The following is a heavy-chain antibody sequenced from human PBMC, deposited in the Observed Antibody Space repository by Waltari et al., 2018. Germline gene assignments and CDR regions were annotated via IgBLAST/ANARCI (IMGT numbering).Heavy chain of an antibody. CDR3: AKDTGEYYYYGMDV. Sequence: EVQLVESGGVVVQPGGSLRLSCAASGFTFGDYPMPWVRQAPGKGLEWVCVIGWDGGRTYYAESVKGRFTISRDNSKNSLYRQMNSLRTEDTALYYCAKDTGEYYYYGMDVWGQGTTVTVSS. J-gene: IGHJ6*02. V-gene: IGHV3-43*01. D-gene: IGHD3-10*01. CDR2: IGWDGGRT. CDR1: GFTFGDYP.